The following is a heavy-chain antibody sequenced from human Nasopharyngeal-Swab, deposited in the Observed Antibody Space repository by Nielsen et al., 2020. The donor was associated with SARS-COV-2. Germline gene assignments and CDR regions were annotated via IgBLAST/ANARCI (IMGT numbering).Heavy chain of an antibody. CDR1: GFTFSSYW. CDR3: ARPLNSKQLGRVGFDP. D-gene: IGHD6-6*01. Sequence: GESLKISCAASGFTFSSYWMHWVRQAPGKGLVWVSRINSDGSSTSYADSVKGRFTISRDNAKNTLYLQMNSLRAEETAVYYCARPLNSKQLGRVGFDPWGQGTLVTVSS. V-gene: IGHV3-74*01. J-gene: IGHJ5*02. CDR2: INSDGSST.